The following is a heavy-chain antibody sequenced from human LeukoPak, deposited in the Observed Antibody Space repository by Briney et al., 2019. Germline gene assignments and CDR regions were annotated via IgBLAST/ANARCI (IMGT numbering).Heavy chain of an antibody. D-gene: IGHD6-6*01. V-gene: IGHV3-53*01. J-gene: IGHJ6*03. CDR1: GFTVSSNY. CDR3: ARVRPHPIIDV. CDR2: IYTGVST. Sequence: PGGSLRLSCAASGFTVSSNYMSWVRQAPGKGLEWVSVIYTGVSTYYADSVKGRFAISRGNSKNTLYLQMNSLRAEDTAVYYCARVRPHPIIDVWGKGTTVTVSS.